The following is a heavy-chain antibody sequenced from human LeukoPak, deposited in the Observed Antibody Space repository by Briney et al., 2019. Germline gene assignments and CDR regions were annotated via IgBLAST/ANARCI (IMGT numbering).Heavy chain of an antibody. Sequence: PGGSLRLSCTASGFTFSSYAMSWVRQAPGKGLEWVAAISGSGGSTYYADSVKGRFTISRDNSKNTLFLQMNSLRADDTAVYYCAKVRVGAVFECWGQGTLVTVSS. CDR3: AKVRVGAVFEC. CDR1: GFTFSSYA. D-gene: IGHD2-2*01. V-gene: IGHV3-23*01. J-gene: IGHJ4*02. CDR2: ISGSGGST.